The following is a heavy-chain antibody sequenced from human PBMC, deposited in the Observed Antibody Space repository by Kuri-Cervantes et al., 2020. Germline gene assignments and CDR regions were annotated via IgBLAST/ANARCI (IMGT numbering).Heavy chain of an antibody. J-gene: IGHJ5*02. CDR2: ISAYNGNT. Sequence: ASVKVSCKASGYTFTSYGISWVRQAPGQGLEWMGWISAYNGNTNYAQKLQGRVTMTTDTSTSTAYMELRSLRSDDTAVYYCARGRYCTGGSCYGRRFDPWGQGTLVTDSS. V-gene: IGHV1-18*01. CDR3: ARGRYCTGGSCYGRRFDP. D-gene: IGHD2-15*01. CDR1: GYTFTSYG.